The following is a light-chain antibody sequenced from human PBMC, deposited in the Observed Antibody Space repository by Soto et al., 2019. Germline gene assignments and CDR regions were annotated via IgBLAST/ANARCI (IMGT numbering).Light chain of an antibody. Sequence: GLSQSPGTLSLSPGERATLSCRASQSFSIYLLWYQQKPGQAPRLLIYDASNRAAGTPARFSGSGSGTDFTLTISRLEPEDFAVYYCQQYGSSPTWTFGQGTKVDI. J-gene: IGKJ1*01. CDR2: DAS. CDR1: QSFSIY. V-gene: IGKV3-20*01. CDR3: QQYGSSPTWT.